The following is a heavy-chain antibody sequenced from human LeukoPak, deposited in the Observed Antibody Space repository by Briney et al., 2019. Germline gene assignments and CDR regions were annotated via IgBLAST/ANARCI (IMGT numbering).Heavy chain of an antibody. CDR3: VRGPRYYDDSGFHYGVFDI. CDR2: IYPGGNI. Sequence: GGSLRLSCAASEVTVTSNYMSWVRQAPGKGLQWVSVIYPGGNIYYADSVKGRFIISRDNSKETLSLQMNSLTADDTAVYYCVRGPRYYDDSGFHYGVFDIWGQGTVVTVSS. V-gene: IGHV3-53*01. CDR1: EVTVTSNY. D-gene: IGHD3-22*01. J-gene: IGHJ3*02.